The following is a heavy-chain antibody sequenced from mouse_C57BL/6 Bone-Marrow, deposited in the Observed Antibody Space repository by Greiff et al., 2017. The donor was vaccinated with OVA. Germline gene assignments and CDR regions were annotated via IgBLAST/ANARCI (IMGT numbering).Heavy chain of an antibody. V-gene: IGHV1-81*01. CDR2: IYPRSGNT. CDR1: GYTFTSYG. CDR3: ARRDYGSSYDY. Sequence: VQLQESGAELARPGASVKLSCKASGYTFTSYGISWVKQRTGQGLEWIGEIYPRSGNTYYNEKFKGKATLTADKSSSTAYMELRSLTSEDSAVYFCARRDYGSSYDYWGQGTTLTVSS. D-gene: IGHD1-1*01. J-gene: IGHJ2*01.